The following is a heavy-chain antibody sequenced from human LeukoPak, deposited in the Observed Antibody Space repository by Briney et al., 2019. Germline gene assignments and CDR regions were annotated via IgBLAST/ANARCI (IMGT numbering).Heavy chain of an antibody. CDR1: GGSMSPYY. V-gene: IGHV4-4*09. J-gene: IGHJ5*02. Sequence: NPSETLSLTCTVSGGSMSPYYWSWIRQPPGKGPEWIGYFYTRGTTHYNPSLKSRVTMSVDTSNNQFPLNLSSVTAADTAVYYCARHGDFWGGRSWFDPWGQGTLVTVSS. CDR3: ARHGDFWGGRSWFDP. D-gene: IGHD3-3*01. CDR2: FYTRGTT.